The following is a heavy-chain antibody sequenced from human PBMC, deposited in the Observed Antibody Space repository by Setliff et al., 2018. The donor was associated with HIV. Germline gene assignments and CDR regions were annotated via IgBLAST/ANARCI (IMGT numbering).Heavy chain of an antibody. D-gene: IGHD5-12*01. V-gene: IGHV4-39*01. J-gene: IGHJ6*03. Sequence: SETLSLTCTVSGGSFTSRSYYWGWIRQPPGKGLEWIGSIFYSGITYYNPSLKSRVTISVDTSKNQFSLKLSSVTAADTAVYYCARQRSGYNYPYYYPYYMDVWGKGTAVTVSS. CDR1: GGSFTSRSYY. CDR3: ARQRSGYNYPYYYPYYMDV. CDR2: IFYSGIT.